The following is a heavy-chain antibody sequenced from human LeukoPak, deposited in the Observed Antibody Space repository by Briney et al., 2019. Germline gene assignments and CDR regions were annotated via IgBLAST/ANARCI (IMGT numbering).Heavy chain of an antibody. CDR2: FDPEDGET. J-gene: IGHJ4*02. D-gene: IGHD2-2*01. V-gene: IGHV1-24*01. CDR1: GYTLTELS. CDR3: ATVYCSSTSCYLFDY. Sequence: GASVKVSCKVSGYTLTELSMHSVRQAPGKEGEWRGGFDPEDGETIYAQKFQGRVTMTEDTSTDTAYMELSSLRSEDTAVYYCATVYCSSTSCYLFDYWGQGTLVTVSS.